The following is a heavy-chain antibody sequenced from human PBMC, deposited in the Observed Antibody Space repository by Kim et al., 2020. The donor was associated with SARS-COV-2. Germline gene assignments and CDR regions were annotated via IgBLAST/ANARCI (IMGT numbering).Heavy chain of an antibody. CDR2: ISSSSSYI. CDR3: ATTFLSGRYGMDV. V-gene: IGHV3-21*01. D-gene: IGHD1-26*01. Sequence: GGSLRLSCAASGFTFSSYSMNWVRQAPGKGLEWVSSISSSSSYIYYADSVKVRFTISRDNAKNSLYLQMNSLRAEDTAVYYCATTFLSGRYGMDVWGQGTTVTVSS. CDR1: GFTFSSYS. J-gene: IGHJ6*02.